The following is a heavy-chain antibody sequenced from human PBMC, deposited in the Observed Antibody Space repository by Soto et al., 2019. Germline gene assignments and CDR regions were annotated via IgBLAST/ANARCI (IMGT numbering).Heavy chain of an antibody. D-gene: IGHD2-15*01. CDR2: IKEDGSEK. V-gene: IGHV3-7*01. J-gene: IGHJ3*02. CDR1: GFTFSSYW. Sequence: EEPLVESGGGLVQPGGSLRLSCAASGFTFSSYWMSWVRQAPGKGLEWVANIKEDGSEKYYVDSVKGRFTISRDNAKNSLYVQLNSLRVEDTAVYYCVRGGIGYCSGGSCYYTAFDIWGPGTMVTVSS. CDR3: VRGGIGYCSGGSCYYTAFDI.